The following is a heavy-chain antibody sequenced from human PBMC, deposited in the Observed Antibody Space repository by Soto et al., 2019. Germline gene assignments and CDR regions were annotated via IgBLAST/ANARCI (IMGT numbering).Heavy chain of an antibody. CDR1: GGTFSSYA. CDR3: ARDRPVPSSKVAWFDP. V-gene: IGHV1-69*01. J-gene: IGHJ5*02. D-gene: IGHD4-4*01. CDR2: IIPIFGTA. Sequence: QVQLVQSGAEVKKPGSSVKVSCKASGGTFSSYAISWVRQAPGQGLEWMGGIIPIFGTANYAQKFQGRVTITADESTSTAYMELSSPRSEDTAVYYCARDRPVPSSKVAWFDPWGQGTLVTVSS.